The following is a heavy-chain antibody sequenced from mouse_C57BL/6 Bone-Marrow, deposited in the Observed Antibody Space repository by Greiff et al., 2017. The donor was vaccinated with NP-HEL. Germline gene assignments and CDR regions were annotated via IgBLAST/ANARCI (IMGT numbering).Heavy chain of an antibody. J-gene: IGHJ1*03. V-gene: IGHV1-5*01. CDR3: SLYYYGSSSWYFDV. CDR1: GYTFPSYW. Sequence: EVKLVESGTVLARPGASVKMSCKTSGYTFPSYWMHWVKQRPGQGLEWIGAIYPGNSDTSYNQKFKGKAKLTAVTSASTAYMELSSLTNEDSAVYYCSLYYYGSSSWYFDVWGTGTTVTVSS. CDR2: IYPGNSDT. D-gene: IGHD1-1*01.